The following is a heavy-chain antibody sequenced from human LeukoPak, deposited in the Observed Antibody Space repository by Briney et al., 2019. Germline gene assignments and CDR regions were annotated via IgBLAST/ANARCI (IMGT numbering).Heavy chain of an antibody. J-gene: IGHJ4*02. Sequence: GGSLRLSCAGSGFTFGDYTLHWVRQAPGKGLQWFALIGGDGYAIYYADSVKGRFTISRDNSKDSLYLQMNSLKTEDNAFYFCAKDITGGLGYWGQGTPVTVS. CDR2: IGGDGYAI. V-gene: IGHV3-43*02. CDR3: AKDITGGLGY. D-gene: IGHD2-8*02. CDR1: GFTFGDYT.